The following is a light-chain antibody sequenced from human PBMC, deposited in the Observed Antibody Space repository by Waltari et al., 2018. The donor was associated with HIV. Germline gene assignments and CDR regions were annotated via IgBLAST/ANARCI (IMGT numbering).Light chain of an antibody. CDR3: QQSYSTPI. J-gene: IGKJ3*01. CDR2: AAS. V-gene: IGKV1-39*01. Sequence: DIQMTQSPSSLSASVGDRVTITCRAGQSISSYLNWYQQKPGKAPKLLIYAASSLQSGVPSRFSGSGAETDFTLTISSLQPEDFATYYGQQSYSTPIFGPGTKVDIK. CDR1: QSISSY.